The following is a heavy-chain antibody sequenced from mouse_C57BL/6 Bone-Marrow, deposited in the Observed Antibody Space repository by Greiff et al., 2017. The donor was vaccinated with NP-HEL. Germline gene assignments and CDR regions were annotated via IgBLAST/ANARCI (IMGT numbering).Heavy chain of an antibody. D-gene: IGHD2-1*01. Sequence: VQLQQPGAELVMPGASVKLSCKASGYTFTSYWMHWVKQRPGQGLEWIGEIDPSDSYTNYNQKFKGKSTLTVDKSSSTAYMQLSSLTSEDSAVYYCARYGNPWYFDVRGTGTTVTVSS. CDR2: IDPSDSYT. CDR1: GYTFTSYW. CDR3: ARYGNPWYFDV. J-gene: IGHJ1*03. V-gene: IGHV1-69*01.